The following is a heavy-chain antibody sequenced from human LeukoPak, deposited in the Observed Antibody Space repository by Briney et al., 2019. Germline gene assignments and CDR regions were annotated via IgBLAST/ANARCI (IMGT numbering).Heavy chain of an antibody. D-gene: IGHD1-26*01. CDR2: ISAYNGNT. CDR1: GYTFTSYG. CDR3: ARDGTKASYRWWYFDL. Sequence: GASVKVSCKASGYTFTSYGISWVRQAPGQGLEWMGWISAYNGNTNYAQKLQGRVTMTTDTSTSTAYMELRSLRSDDTAVYYCARDGTKASYRWWYFDLWGRGTLDTVSS. V-gene: IGHV1-18*01. J-gene: IGHJ2*01.